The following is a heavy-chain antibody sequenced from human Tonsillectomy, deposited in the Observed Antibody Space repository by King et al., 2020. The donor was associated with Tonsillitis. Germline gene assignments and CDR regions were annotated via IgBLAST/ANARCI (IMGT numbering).Heavy chain of an antibody. CDR1: GFTFIDHY. J-gene: IGHJ6*03. Sequence: VQLVESGGGFVQPGGSLRLSFAASGFTFIDHYMDWVRQAPGKGLEWVGRIRNKAYSFTTEYAASGKGRFTISRDDSKSSLYLQMNSLKTEDTAVYYCARSWRFLGSVRPQEIFYYYYYMDVGGKGTTVTVSS. CDR3: ARSWRFLGSVRPQEIFYYYYYMDV. CDR2: IRNKAYSFTT. D-gene: IGHD3-16*01. V-gene: IGHV3-72*01.